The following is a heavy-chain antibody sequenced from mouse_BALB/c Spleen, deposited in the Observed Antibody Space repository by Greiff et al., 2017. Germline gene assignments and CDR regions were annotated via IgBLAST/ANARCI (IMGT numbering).Heavy chain of an antibody. D-gene: IGHD1-1*01. J-gene: IGHJ1*01. CDR3: ARGGTTVGYFDV. CDR1: GYTFTSYW. Sequence: QVQLQQPGAELVKPGASVKLSCKASGYTFTSYWMHWVKQRPGQGLEWIGEINPSNGRTNYNEKFKSKATLTVDKSSSTAYMQLSSLTSEDSAVYYCARGGTTVGYFDVWGAGTTVTVSS. CDR2: INPSNGRT. V-gene: IGHV1S81*02.